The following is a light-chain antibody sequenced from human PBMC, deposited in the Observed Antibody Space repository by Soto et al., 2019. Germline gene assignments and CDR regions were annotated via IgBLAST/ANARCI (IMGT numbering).Light chain of an antibody. CDR1: SGHSNYA. J-gene: IGLJ2*01. CDR2: LNSDGSH. Sequence: QPVLTQSPSASASLGASVKLTCTLSSGHSNYAIAWHQQQPEKGPRYLMKLNSDGSHSKGDVIPDRFSGSSSGAERYLTISTLQSADVADFYCQTWGTGIHVFGGGTKLTVL. CDR3: QTWGTGIHV. V-gene: IGLV4-69*01.